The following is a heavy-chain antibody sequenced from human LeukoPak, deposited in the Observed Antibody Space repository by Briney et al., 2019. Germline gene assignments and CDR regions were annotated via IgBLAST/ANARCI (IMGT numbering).Heavy chain of an antibody. Sequence: GRSLRLSCAASGFTFSSYGMHWVRQAPGKGLEWVAVISYDGSNKYYADSVKGRFTISRDNSKNTLYLQMNSLRAEDTAVYYCAKDLVDTAMADWGQGTLVTVSS. CDR2: ISYDGSNK. J-gene: IGHJ4*02. D-gene: IGHD5-18*01. V-gene: IGHV3-30*18. CDR3: AKDLVDTAMAD. CDR1: GFTFSSYG.